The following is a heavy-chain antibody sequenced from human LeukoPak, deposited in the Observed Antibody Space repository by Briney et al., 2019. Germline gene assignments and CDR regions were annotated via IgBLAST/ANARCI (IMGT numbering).Heavy chain of an antibody. CDR3: ARRASSGWDSFDY. CDR1: GGSISSYY. CDR2: IYYSGST. V-gene: IGHV4-59*08. Sequence: SETLSLTCTVSGGSISSYYWSWIRQPPGKGLEWIGYIYYSGSTNYNPSLKSRVTISVDTSKDQFSLKLSSVTAADTAVYYCARRASSGWDSFDYWGQGTLVTVSS. D-gene: IGHD6-19*01. J-gene: IGHJ4*02.